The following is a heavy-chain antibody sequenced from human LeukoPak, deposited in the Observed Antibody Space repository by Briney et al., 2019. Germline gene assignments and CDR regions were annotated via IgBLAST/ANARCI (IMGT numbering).Heavy chain of an antibody. Sequence: PGGSLRLSCAASGFTFSSYSMNWVRQAPGKGLEWVSAISGSGGSTYYADSVKGRFTISRDNSKNTLYLQMNSLRAEDTAVYYCAKSPGDSSGWWALDAFDIWGQGTMVTVSS. CDR2: ISGSGGST. J-gene: IGHJ3*02. CDR3: AKSPGDSSGWWALDAFDI. D-gene: IGHD6-19*01. CDR1: GFTFSSYS. V-gene: IGHV3-23*01.